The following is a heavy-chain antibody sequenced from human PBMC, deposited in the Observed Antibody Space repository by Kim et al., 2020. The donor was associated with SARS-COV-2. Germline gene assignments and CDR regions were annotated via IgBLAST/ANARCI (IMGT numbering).Heavy chain of an antibody. J-gene: IGHJ1*01. V-gene: IGHV4-59*13. CDR1: GGSISSYY. CDR3: ASFSVGYCTNGVCVPHTNYAEYFQH. D-gene: IGHD2-8*01. Sequence: SETLSLTCTVSGGSISSYYWSWIRQPPGKGLEWIGYIYYSGSTNYNPSLKSRVTISVDTSKNQFSLKLSSVPAADTAVYYCASFSVGYCTNGVCVPHTNYAEYFQHWGQGTLVTVSS. CDR2: IYYSGST.